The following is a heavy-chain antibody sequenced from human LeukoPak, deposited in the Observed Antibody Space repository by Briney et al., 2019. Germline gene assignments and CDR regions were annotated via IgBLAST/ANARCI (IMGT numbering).Heavy chain of an antibody. CDR1: GYTLIDLS. CDR3: AADTQKTVVPSTDH. V-gene: IGHV1-24*01. J-gene: IGHJ4*02. CDR2: FDPDDGDT. Sequence: ASVKVSCKVSGYTLIDLSMYWVRQAPGKGPERLRGFDPDDGDTTYAQRFQGRVTITEDTSTDTAYMELSNLRSDDTAVYFCAADTQKTVVPSTDHWGQGTLVTVSS. D-gene: IGHD4-23*01.